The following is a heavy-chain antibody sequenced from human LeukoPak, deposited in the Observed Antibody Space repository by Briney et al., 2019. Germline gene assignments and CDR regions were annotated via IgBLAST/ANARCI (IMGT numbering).Heavy chain of an antibody. CDR3: ATSTTWELPRFAY. CDR1: GFSFNFYS. J-gene: IGHJ4*02. Sequence: GGSLRLSCVATGFSFNFYSVHWVRNAPGKGLEWISYFTTTDSTIYYADSVKGRFTVSSDIATKSHFLKMHSLGVEDTAIYYCATSTTWELPRFAYWGQGARVPVST. D-gene: IGHD1-1*01. CDR2: FTTTDSTI. V-gene: IGHV3-48*01.